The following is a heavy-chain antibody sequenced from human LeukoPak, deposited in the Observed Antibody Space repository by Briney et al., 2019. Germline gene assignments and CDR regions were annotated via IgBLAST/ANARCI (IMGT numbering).Heavy chain of an antibody. CDR1: GYTLTELS. CDR2: INPNSGGT. CDR3: ARGQARGGYVLN. J-gene: IGHJ4*02. V-gene: IGHV1-2*06. Sequence: ASVKVSCKVSGYTLTELSMHWVRQAPGQGLEWMGRINPNSGGTNYAQKFQGRVTMTRDTSISTAYMELSRLRSDDTAVYYCARGQARGGYVLNWGQGTLVTVSS. D-gene: IGHD5-12*01.